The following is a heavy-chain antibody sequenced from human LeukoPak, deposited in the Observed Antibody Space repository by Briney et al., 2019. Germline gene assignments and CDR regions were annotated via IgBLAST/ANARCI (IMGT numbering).Heavy chain of an antibody. CDR3: ARVRYDSSGYYPIYDY. CDR2: ITGISIYI. CDR1: GFTFSSYT. J-gene: IGHJ4*02. V-gene: IGHV3-21*01. D-gene: IGHD3-22*01. Sequence: GGSLRLSCAASGFTFSSYTMNWVRQAPGKGLEWVSSITGISIYIYYADSVKGRFTISRDNGKNSLYLQMNSLRAEDTAVYYCARVRYDSSGYYPIYDYWGQGTLVTVSS.